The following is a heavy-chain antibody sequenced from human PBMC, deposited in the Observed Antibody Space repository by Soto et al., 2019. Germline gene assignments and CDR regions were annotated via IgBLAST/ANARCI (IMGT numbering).Heavy chain of an antibody. CDR2: VTHSRST. CDR3: ARGGKMRPAGTIYLDN. CDR1: GDSISSRNW. Sequence: QVQLQESGPGLVKPSGTLSLTCAVSGDSISSRNWWIWVRQPPGGGLVGIGEVTHSRSTNYSPALHSHVAIIVYITRNQWSLNVTPVTAPDTSISYRARGGKMRPAGTIYLDNRRQGILVTVAS. D-gene: IGHD2-2*01. J-gene: IGHJ4*02. V-gene: IGHV4-4*02.